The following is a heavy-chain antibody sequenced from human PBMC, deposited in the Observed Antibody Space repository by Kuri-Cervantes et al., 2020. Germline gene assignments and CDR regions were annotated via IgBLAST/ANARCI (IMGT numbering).Heavy chain of an antibody. V-gene: IGHV3-30-3*01. CDR3: AKDPNYGFDY. CDR2: ISYDGSNK. J-gene: IGHJ4*02. Sequence: LSLTCAASGFTFSSYAMHWVRQAPGKGLEWVAVISYDGSNKYYADSVKGRFTISRDNSKNTLYLQMNSLRAEDTAVYYCAKDPNYGFDYWGQGTLVTVSS. CDR1: GFTFSSYA. D-gene: IGHD4/OR15-4a*01.